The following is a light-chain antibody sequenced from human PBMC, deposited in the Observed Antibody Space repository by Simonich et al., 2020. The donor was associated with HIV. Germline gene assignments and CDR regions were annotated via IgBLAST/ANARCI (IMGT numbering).Light chain of an antibody. CDR2: GAS. Sequence: EIVMTQSPATLSVSPGARATLSCSASQRVSTHLAWYQQKPGQAPRLLIYGASTRATGIPARFSGSGSGRDFTLTISNMHSEDFAVYYCQQYNNWPLLFGQGTKLEIK. V-gene: IGKV3-15*01. J-gene: IGKJ2*01. CDR3: QQYNNWPLL. CDR1: QRVSTH.